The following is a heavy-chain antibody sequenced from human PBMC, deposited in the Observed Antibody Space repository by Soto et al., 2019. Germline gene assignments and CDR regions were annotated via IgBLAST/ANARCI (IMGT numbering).Heavy chain of an antibody. J-gene: IGHJ4*02. CDR1: GGSISSYY. D-gene: IGHD3-9*01. Sequence: PSETLSLTCTVSGGSISSYYWSWIRQPPGKGLEWIGYIYYSGSTNYNPSLKSRVTISVDTSKNQFSLKLSSVTAADTAVYYCARAYDILTGYLDYWGQGTLVTVSS. CDR2: IYYSGST. CDR3: ARAYDILTGYLDY. V-gene: IGHV4-59*01.